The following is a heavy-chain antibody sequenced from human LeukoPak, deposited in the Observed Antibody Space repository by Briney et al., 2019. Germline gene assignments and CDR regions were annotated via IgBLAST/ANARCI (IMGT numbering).Heavy chain of an antibody. J-gene: IGHJ4*02. CDR3: ARVSPSMRASAVFDY. D-gene: IGHD2-8*01. CDR2: INHSGST. Sequence: SQTLSLTCTVSGDSITSGSYYWSWIRQPPGKGLEWIGEINHSGSTNYNPSLKSRVTISVDTSKNQFSLKLSSVTAADTAVYYCARVSPSMRASAVFDYWGQGTLVTVSS. V-gene: IGHV4-39*07. CDR1: GDSITSGSYY.